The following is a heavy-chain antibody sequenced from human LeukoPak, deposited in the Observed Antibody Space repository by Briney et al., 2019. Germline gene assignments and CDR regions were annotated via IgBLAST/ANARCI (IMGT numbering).Heavy chain of an antibody. Sequence: PGGSLRLSCAASGFTFSSYWMSCVRQAPGKGLEWVANIKQDGSEKYYVDSVKGRLSISRVNAKNSLYLQMNSLTAEDTAVYYCARAIRSDYWGQGTLVTVSS. J-gene: IGHJ4*02. CDR1: GFTFSSYW. V-gene: IGHV3-7*01. D-gene: IGHD2-2*02. CDR3: ARAIRSDY. CDR2: IKQDGSEK.